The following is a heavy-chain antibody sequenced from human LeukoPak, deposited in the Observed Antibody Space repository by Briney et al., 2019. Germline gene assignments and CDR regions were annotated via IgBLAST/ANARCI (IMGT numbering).Heavy chain of an antibody. V-gene: IGHV1-2*02. J-gene: IGHJ4*02. CDR1: GYTFTRYY. D-gene: IGHD4-17*01. CDR3: ARVLGHSGDYANFDY. CDR2: INPNSGGT. Sequence: ASVKVSCKASGYTFTRYYMHWVRQAPGQGLEGMGWINPNSGGTNYAQKFQGRVTMTRDTSIRTAYMELSRLRSDDTAVYYCARVLGHSGDYANFDYWGQGTLVTVSS.